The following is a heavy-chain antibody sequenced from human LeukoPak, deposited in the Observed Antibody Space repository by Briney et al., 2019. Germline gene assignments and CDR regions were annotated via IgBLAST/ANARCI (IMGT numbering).Heavy chain of an antibody. D-gene: IGHD5-24*01. V-gene: IGHV1-2*02. CDR1: GYTFTGYY. Sequence: GASVKVSCKASGYTFTGYYMHWVRQAPGQGLEWMGWINPNSGGTNCAQKFQGRVTMTRDTSISTAYMELSRLRSDDTAVYYCARVKEMATIYYLDPWGQGTLVTVSS. CDR3: ARVKEMATIYYLDP. J-gene: IGHJ5*02. CDR2: INPNSGGT.